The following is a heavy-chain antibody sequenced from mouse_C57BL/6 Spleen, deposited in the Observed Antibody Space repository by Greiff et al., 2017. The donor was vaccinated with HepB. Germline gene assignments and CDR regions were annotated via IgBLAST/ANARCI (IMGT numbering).Heavy chain of an antibody. CDR1: GYTFTSYW. V-gene: IGHV1-5*01. J-gene: IGHJ3*01. CDR3: TRGDITTVVATPFAY. D-gene: IGHD1-1*01. CDR2: IYPGNSDT. Sequence: SGTVLARPGASVKMSCKTSGYTFTSYWMHWVKQRPGQGLEWIGAIYPGNSDTSYNQKFKGKAKLTAVTSASTAYMELSSLTNEDSAVYYCTRGDITTVVATPFAYWGQGTLVTVSA.